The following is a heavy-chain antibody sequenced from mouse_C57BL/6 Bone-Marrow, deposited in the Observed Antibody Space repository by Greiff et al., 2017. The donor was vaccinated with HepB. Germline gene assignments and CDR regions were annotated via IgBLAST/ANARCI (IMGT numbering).Heavy chain of an antibody. CDR2: IDPSDSYT. Sequence: QVQLQQPGAELVKPGASVKLSCKASGYTFTSYWMQWVKQRPGQGLEWIGEIDPSDSYTNYNQTFKGKATLTVDTSSSTAYMQLSSLTSEDSAVYYCARKKGIDYWGQGTTLTVSS. V-gene: IGHV1-50*01. J-gene: IGHJ2*01. CDR1: GYTFTSYW. CDR3: ARKKGIDY.